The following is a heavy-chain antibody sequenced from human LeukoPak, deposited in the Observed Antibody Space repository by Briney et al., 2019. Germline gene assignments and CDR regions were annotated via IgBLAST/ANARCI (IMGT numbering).Heavy chain of an antibody. J-gene: IGHJ3*02. CDR3: ARWMVIAAADAFDI. Sequence: PSETLSLTCTVSGVAVSSGNYYWGWIRQPPGKGLEWIGSIYYSGSTYYNPSLKSRVTISVDTSKNQFSLKLSSVTAADTAVYYCARWMVIAAADAFDIWGQGTMVTVSS. CDR1: GVAVSSGNYY. D-gene: IGHD6-13*01. V-gene: IGHV4-39*07. CDR2: IYYSGST.